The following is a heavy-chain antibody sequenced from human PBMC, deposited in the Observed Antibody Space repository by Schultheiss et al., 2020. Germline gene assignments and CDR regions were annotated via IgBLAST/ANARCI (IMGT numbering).Heavy chain of an antibody. CDR1: GASISSAGYY. V-gene: IGHV4-31*03. Sequence: SETLSLTCSVSGASISSAGYYWSWIRQHPRKGLEWIGNIYYSGTTQYNPSLQSRTSISIDTSKNQFFLNVNSVTAADTAVYYCAREDRGYYGSGSLSIDHWGKGTLVTVSS. CDR3: AREDRGYYGSGSLSIDH. CDR2: IYYSGTT. D-gene: IGHD3-10*01. J-gene: IGHJ4*02.